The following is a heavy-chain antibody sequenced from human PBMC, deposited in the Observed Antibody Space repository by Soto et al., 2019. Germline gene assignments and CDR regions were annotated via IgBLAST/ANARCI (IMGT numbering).Heavy chain of an antibody. D-gene: IGHD6-19*01. Sequence: PGGSLRLSCAASGFTFSSYSMNWVRQAPGKGLEWVSSISSSSSYIYYADSVKGRFTISRDNAKNSLYLQMNSLRAEDTAVYYCARDLYSSGWYRYPLDYWGQGTLVTVSS. CDR1: GFTFSSYS. J-gene: IGHJ4*02. CDR3: ARDLYSSGWYRYPLDY. V-gene: IGHV3-21*01. CDR2: ISSSSSYI.